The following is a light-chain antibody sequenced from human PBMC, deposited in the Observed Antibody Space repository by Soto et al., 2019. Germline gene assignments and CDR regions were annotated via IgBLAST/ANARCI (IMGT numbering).Light chain of an antibody. CDR3: QQTHSGPIT. CDR2: ASL. V-gene: IGKV1-39*01. CDR1: QTISGY. Sequence: DIQMTQSPSSLSASVGDRVTITCRASQTISGYLNWYQQRPGKAPKLLIYASLNLQSGVPPRFSGSGSGTDFTLTISSLQPEDFATYYCQQTHSGPITFGQGTRLDIK. J-gene: IGKJ5*01.